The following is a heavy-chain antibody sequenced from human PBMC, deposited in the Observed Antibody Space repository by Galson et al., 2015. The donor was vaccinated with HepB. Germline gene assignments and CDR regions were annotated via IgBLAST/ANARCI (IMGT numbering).Heavy chain of an antibody. Sequence: SLRLSCAASGFTFDDYAMHWVRQAPGKGLEWVSGISWNSGSIGYADSVKGRFTISRDNAKNSLYLQMNSLRAEDTALYYCAIDIVPGIAAAGTELGINYFDYWGQGTLVTVSS. CDR2: ISWNSGSI. J-gene: IGHJ4*02. CDR3: AIDIVPGIAAAGTELGINYFDY. V-gene: IGHV3-9*01. CDR1: GFTFDDYA. D-gene: IGHD6-13*01.